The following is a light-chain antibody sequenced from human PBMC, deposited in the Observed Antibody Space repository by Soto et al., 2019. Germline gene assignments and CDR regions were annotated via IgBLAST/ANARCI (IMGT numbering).Light chain of an antibody. CDR2: DAS. V-gene: IGKV3-11*01. CDR1: QSVRTY. Sequence: EIVLTQSPATLSLSPGERATLSCRASQSVRTYLAWYQQKPGQALRLLIYDASNRAAGIPARFSGSGSGTDFTLTISSLEPEDFAVYYCQQRSNWPVTFGQGTKV. CDR3: QQRSNWPVT. J-gene: IGKJ1*01.